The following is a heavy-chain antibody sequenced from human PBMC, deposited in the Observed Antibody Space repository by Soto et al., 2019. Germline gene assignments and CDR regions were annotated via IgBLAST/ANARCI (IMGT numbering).Heavy chain of an antibody. CDR1: GFTFSSYA. Sequence: EVQLLESGGGLVQPGGSLRLSCAASGFTFSSYAMSWVRQAPGKGLEWVSVISGSGAGTYYADSVKGRFIISRDNSKNTVYLQMNSLSGEDTAVYYCAKFLVVGPPGYGMDVWGQGTTVTVSS. V-gene: IGHV3-23*01. J-gene: IGHJ6*02. CDR3: AKFLVVGPPGYGMDV. D-gene: IGHD2-15*01. CDR2: ISGSGAGT.